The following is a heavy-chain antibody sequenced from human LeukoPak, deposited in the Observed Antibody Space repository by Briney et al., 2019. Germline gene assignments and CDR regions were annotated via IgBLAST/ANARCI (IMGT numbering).Heavy chain of an antibody. J-gene: IGHJ4*02. D-gene: IGHD3-10*01. Sequence: SVMVSCKASGGTFSSYAISWVRQAPGQGLEWMGGIIPIFGTANYAQKFQGRVTITADKSTSTAYMELSSLRSEDTAVYYCARGFQDPYYSGSYYFDYWGQGTLVTVSS. CDR3: ARGFQDPYYSGSYYFDY. CDR1: GGTFSSYA. V-gene: IGHV1-69*06. CDR2: IIPIFGTA.